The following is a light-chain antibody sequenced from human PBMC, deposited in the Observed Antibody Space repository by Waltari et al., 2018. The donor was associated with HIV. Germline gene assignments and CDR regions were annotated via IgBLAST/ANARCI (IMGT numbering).Light chain of an antibody. V-gene: IGLV2-18*02. CDR2: EVS. Sequence: SVSGSPGQSVTISCTGTSSDVGSYNRVSWYQQPPGTAPKLMIYEVSNRPSGVPDRFSGSKSGNTASLTISGLQAEDEADYYCSSYTSSSTLVFGGGTKLTVL. CDR3: SSYTSSSTLV. CDR1: SSDVGSYNR. J-gene: IGLJ2*01.